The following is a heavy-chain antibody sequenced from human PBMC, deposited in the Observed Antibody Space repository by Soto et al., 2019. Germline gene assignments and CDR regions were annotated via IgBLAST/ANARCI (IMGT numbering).Heavy chain of an antibody. V-gene: IGHV3-48*02. CDR2: ISSSSSTI. CDR1: GFTFSSYS. J-gene: IGHJ5*02. CDR3: GRRSSGWYGWFDP. D-gene: IGHD6-19*01. Sequence: EVQLVESGGGLVQPGGSLRLSCAASGFTFSSYSMNWVRQAPGKGLEWVSYISSSSSTIYYADSVKGRFTISRDNAKNSLYLQMNSLRDEDTAVYYCGRRSSGWYGWFDPLGQGTLVTVSS.